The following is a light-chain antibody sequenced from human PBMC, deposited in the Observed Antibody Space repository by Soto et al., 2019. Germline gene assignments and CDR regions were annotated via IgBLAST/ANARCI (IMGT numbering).Light chain of an antibody. CDR3: QQYYSYPLFT. CDR2: AAS. Sequence: AIRMTQSPSSFSASTGDRVTITCRASQGISSYLAWYQQKPGKAPKLLIYAASTLQSGVPSRFSGSGSGTDFTLTISCLQSEDFETYYCQQYYSYPLFTFGPGTKVDIK. CDR1: QGISSY. V-gene: IGKV1-8*01. J-gene: IGKJ3*01.